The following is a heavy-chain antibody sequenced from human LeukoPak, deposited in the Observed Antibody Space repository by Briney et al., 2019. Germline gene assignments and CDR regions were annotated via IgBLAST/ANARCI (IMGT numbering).Heavy chain of an antibody. CDR3: ARDLSGSLYFDY. D-gene: IGHD3-10*01. V-gene: IGHV4-4*07. J-gene: IGHJ4*02. Sequence: PSETLSLTCTVSGGSISSYYWSWIRQPPGKGLEWIGRLYISGSTDYNPSLKSRVTISVDTSKNQFSLKLSSVTAADTAVYFCARDLSGSLYFDYWGQGVLVTVSS. CDR2: LYISGST. CDR1: GGSISSYY.